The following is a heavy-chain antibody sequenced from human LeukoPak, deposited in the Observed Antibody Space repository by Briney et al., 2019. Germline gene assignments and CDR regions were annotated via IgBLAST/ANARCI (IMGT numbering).Heavy chain of an antibody. CDR1: GFTFSSYA. Sequence: GGSLRLSCAASGFTFSSYAMTWVRQAPGKGLEWVSIIGGSGDSIYYAGSVKGRFTISRDNSQNTLYLQMNSLSAEDTAVYYCAKGHSGSYSPLFHYWGQGTLVTVSS. CDR3: AKGHSGSYSPLFHY. J-gene: IGHJ4*02. V-gene: IGHV3-23*01. CDR2: IGGSGDSI. D-gene: IGHD3-10*01.